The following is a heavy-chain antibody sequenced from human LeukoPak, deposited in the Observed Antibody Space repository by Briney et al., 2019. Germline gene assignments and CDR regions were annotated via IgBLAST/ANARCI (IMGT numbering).Heavy chain of an antibody. V-gene: IGHV4-4*02. D-gene: IGHD2-2*01. Sequence: SGTLSLTCAVSGGSISSSNWWSWVRQPPGKGLEWIGEIYHSGSTNYNPSLKSRVTISVDKSKNQFSLKLSSVTAADTAVYYCAREGGGYCSSTSCSPDYWGQGTLVTVSS. CDR3: AREGGGYCSSTSCSPDY. J-gene: IGHJ4*02. CDR1: GGSISSSNW. CDR2: IYHSGST.